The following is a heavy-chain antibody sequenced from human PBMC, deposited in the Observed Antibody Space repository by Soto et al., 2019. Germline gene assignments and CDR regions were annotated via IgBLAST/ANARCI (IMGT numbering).Heavy chain of an antibody. V-gene: IGHV3-23*01. CDR2: ISGSGGST. Sequence: GGSLRLSCAASGFTFSSYAMSWVRQAPGKGLEWVSAISGSGGSTYYADSVKGRFTISRDNSKNTLYLQMNSLRAEDTAVYYCAKVAIVVVVAATPAEYFQHWGQGTLVTVSS. CDR1: GFTFSSYA. J-gene: IGHJ1*01. CDR3: AKVAIVVVVAATPAEYFQH. D-gene: IGHD2-15*01.